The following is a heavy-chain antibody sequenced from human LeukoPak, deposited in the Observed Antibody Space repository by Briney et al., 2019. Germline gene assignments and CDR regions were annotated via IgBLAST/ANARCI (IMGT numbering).Heavy chain of an antibody. CDR3: ARDRGNQRGYYYYYMDV. V-gene: IGHV3-30*02. J-gene: IGHJ6*03. CDR2: IRYDGSNK. Sequence: GGSLRLSCAASGFIFNTYVMHWVRQAPGKGLEWLAFIRYDGSNKNYADSVKGRFTISRDNTKNSLYLQMNSLRAEDTAVYYCARDRGNQRGYYYYYMDVWGKGTTVTVSS. D-gene: IGHD1-14*01. CDR1: GFIFNTYV.